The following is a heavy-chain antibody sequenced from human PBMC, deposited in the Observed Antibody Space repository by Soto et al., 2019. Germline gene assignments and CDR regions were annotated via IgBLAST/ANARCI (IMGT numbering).Heavy chain of an antibody. CDR2: TYGGSA. J-gene: IGHJ5*02. Sequence: QVQLVESGPGLVRPSATLSLTCTVSGVSVGTFFWSWIRQTPGGGLDVIAYTYGGSAHYNPSNQSRIGVSTDTSRNQFYLQLKSVTAEDTAVYFCARARGVGDCPRRFDPWGHGTLVTVSS. CDR1: GVSVGTFF. V-gene: IGHV4-59*02. CDR3: ARARGVGDCPRRFDP. D-gene: IGHD2-21*02.